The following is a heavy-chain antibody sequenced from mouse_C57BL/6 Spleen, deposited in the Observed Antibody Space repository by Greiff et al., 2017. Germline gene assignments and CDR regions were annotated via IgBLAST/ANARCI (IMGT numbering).Heavy chain of an antibody. CDR2: INPNNGGT. J-gene: IGHJ3*01. D-gene: IGHD1-1*01. V-gene: IGHV1-22*01. CDR3: ARHYGTAWFAY. CDR1: GYTFTDYN. Sequence: VQLKESGPELVKPGASVKMSCKASGYTFTDYNMHWVKQSHGKSLEWIGDINPNNGGTGYNQKFKGKATLTVNKSSSTAYMELRSLTSEGSAVYYCARHYGTAWFAYWGQGTLVTVSA.